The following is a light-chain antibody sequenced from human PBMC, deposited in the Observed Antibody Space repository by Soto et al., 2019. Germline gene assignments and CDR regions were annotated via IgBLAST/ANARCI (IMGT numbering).Light chain of an antibody. V-gene: IGLV1-40*01. J-gene: IGLJ3*02. CDR2: GNR. Sequence: QSVLTQPPSVSGAPGQRVTISCTGNSSNLGAGYDVHWYQQLPGAAPKLVIFGNRNRPSGVPERFSGSKSGDSASLLITGVQAADEADYYCQASDYGLTASVFGGGTQLTVL. CDR1: SSNLGAGYD. CDR3: QASDYGLTASV.